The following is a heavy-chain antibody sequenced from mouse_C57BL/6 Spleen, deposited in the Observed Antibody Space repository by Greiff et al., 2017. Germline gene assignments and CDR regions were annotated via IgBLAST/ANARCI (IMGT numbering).Heavy chain of an antibody. CDR2: IWSGGST. J-gene: IGHJ2*01. CDR3: ARGNWDFDY. D-gene: IGHD4-1*01. V-gene: IGHV2-2*02. Sequence: VMLVESGPGLVQPSQCLSITCTASGFSLTSYGVHWVRQSPGKGLEWLGVIWSGGSTDYNAAYISRLSISKDNDKSQVFFKMNRLRAKDAAIYYCARGNWDFDYWGQGTTLTVSS. CDR1: GFSLTSYG.